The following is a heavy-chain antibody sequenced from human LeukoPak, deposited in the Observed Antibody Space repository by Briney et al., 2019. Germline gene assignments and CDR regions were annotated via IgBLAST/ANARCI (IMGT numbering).Heavy chain of an antibody. V-gene: IGHV1-8*01. J-gene: IGHJ3*02. D-gene: IGHD3-22*01. CDR2: MNPNSGNT. CDR1: GYTFTSYD. CDR3: ARGLMIDHDAFDI. Sequence: ASVKVSCKASGYTFTSYDINRVRQATGQGLEWMGWMNPNSGNTGYAQKFQGRVTMTRNTSISTAYMELSSLRSEDTAVYYCARGLMIDHDAFDIWGQGTMVTVSS.